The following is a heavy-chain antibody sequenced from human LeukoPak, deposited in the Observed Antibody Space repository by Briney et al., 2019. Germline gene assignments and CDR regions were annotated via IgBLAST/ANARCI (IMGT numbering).Heavy chain of an antibody. V-gene: IGHV5-51*01. Sequence: GESLKISCKGSGYSFTSYWIGWVRQMPGKGLEWMGIIYPGDSDTRYSPSFQGQVTISADKSISTAYLQWGSLKAPDTAMYYCARQIFSDAFDIWGQGTMVTVSS. CDR2: IYPGDSDT. CDR1: GYSFTSYW. D-gene: IGHD3-9*01. J-gene: IGHJ3*02. CDR3: ARQIFSDAFDI.